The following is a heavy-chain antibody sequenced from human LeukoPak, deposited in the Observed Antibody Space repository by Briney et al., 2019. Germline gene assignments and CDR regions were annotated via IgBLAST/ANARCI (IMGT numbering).Heavy chain of an antibody. V-gene: IGHV3-23*01. CDR1: GFTFSNSA. Sequence: GGSLRLSCAASGFTFSNSAMSWVRQAPGKGLEWVSAISGSGGSTYYADSVKGRFTISRDNSKNTLYLQMNSLRAEDTAVYYCANVGRDGSLGYWGQGTLVTVSS. D-gene: IGHD5-24*01. CDR2: ISGSGGST. CDR3: ANVGRDGSLGY. J-gene: IGHJ4*02.